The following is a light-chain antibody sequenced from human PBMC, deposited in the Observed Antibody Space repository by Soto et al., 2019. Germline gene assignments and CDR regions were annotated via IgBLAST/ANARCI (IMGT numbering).Light chain of an antibody. Sequence: QSVLTQPPSVSGAPGQTVTISCTGTSTDVGSHNLVSWYQHYPGKAPKLIIFDASKRPSGVSNRCSGSKSGSTASLTISGAQAEDESYYYCYANAAGSTYVFGTGTKVTVL. J-gene: IGLJ1*01. V-gene: IGLV2-23*01. CDR3: YANAAGSTYV. CDR1: STDVGSHNL. CDR2: DAS.